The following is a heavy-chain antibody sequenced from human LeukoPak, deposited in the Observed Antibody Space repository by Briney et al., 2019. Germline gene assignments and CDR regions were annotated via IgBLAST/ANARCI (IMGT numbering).Heavy chain of an antibody. V-gene: IGHV3-21*01. CDR2: ISSSSSYI. J-gene: IGHJ4*02. CDR3: ARDLSGVTGYTYGRGIDY. Sequence: GGSLRLSCAASGFTFSSYWMNWVRQAPGKGLEWVSSISSSSSYIYYADSVKGRFTISRDNAKNSLYLQMNSLRAEDTAVYYCARDLSGVTGYTYGRGIDYWGQGTLVTVSS. CDR1: GFTFSSYW. D-gene: IGHD5-18*01.